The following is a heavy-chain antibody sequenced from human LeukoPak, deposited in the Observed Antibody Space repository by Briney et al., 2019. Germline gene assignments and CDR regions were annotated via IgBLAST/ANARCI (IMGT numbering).Heavy chain of an antibody. J-gene: IGHJ3*02. D-gene: IGHD3-22*01. Sequence: SETLSLTCTVSGGSISSDSYYWAWIRQPPGKGLEWIASIYYSGSTYYNPSPKSRVTISVDTSRNQFSLKLSSVTAADTAVYYCASKRFGYDSSGYYKQDDAFDIWGQGTMVTVSS. CDR1: GGSISSDSYY. CDR2: IYYSGST. V-gene: IGHV4-39*07. CDR3: ASKRFGYDSSGYYKQDDAFDI.